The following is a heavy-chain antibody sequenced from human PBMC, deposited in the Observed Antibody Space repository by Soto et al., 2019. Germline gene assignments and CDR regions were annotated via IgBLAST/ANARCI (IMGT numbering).Heavy chain of an antibody. J-gene: IGHJ4*02. CDR1: GGSINSGF. D-gene: IGHD3-9*01. CDR3: ATGVGWLTDY. CDR2: VHYSGST. Sequence: QVQLQESGPGLVKPSETLSLTCTMSGGSINSGFHNWFRQPPGKGLEWIGYVHYSGSTNYNPSLKSRVIISLDTSKNQFSLKLNSVTVADTAVYFCATGVGWLTDYWGQGTQVTVSS. V-gene: IGHV4-59*01.